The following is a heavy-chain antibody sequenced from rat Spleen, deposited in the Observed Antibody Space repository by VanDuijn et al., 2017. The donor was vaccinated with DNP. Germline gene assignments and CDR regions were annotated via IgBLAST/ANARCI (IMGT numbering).Heavy chain of an antibody. J-gene: IGHJ1*01. D-gene: IGHD1-12*03. V-gene: IGHV5-22*01. Sequence: EVQLVESGGVLVQPGRSLKLSCAASGFTFSDYYMAWVRQAPKKGLEWVASISYEGRNTHYGDSVKGRFTITRDNAKSTLYLQMNSLRSEDTATYYCARHAYYVGYYHWYFDFWGPGTMVTVSS. CDR1: GFTFSDYY. CDR2: ISYEGRNT. CDR3: ARHAYYVGYYHWYFDF.